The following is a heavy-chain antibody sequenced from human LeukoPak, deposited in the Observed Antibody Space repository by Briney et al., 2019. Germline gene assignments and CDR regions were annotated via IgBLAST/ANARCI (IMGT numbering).Heavy chain of an antibody. CDR3: ATELTYYYDSGLVY. D-gene: IGHD3-22*01. CDR1: GYTLTELS. CDR2: FDPEDGET. V-gene: IGHV1-24*01. Sequence: ASVKVSCKVSGYTLTELSMHWVRQAPGKGLEWMGGFDPEDGETIYAQKFQGRVTMTEDTSTDTAYMELSSLRSEDTAVYYCATELTYYYDSGLVYWGQGTLVTVSS. J-gene: IGHJ4*02.